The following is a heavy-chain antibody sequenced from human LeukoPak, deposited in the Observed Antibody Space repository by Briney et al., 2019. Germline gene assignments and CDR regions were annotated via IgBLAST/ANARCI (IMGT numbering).Heavy chain of an antibody. J-gene: IGHJ4*02. V-gene: IGHV4-38-2*02. D-gene: IGHD2-21*02. Sequence: ASETLSLTCNVSGYSISSGYFWGWVRQPPGKGLEWIGSIYQRATVHYNPSLKSRVTISLDTSKNQFSLNLRSMKASDTAVYYCARAFCVGDFFVLHIYFDSWGQGTLVTVSS. CDR3: ARAFCVGDFFVLHIYFDS. CDR1: GYSISSGYF. CDR2: IYQRATV.